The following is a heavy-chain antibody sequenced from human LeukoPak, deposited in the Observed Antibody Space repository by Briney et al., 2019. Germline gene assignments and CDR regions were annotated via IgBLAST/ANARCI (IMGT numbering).Heavy chain of an antibody. V-gene: IGHV4-59*01. CDR3: ARNRGVCTGGSCYSYWFDP. D-gene: IGHD2-15*01. CDR2: IYYCGST. CDR1: GGSISKYY. Sequence: SETLSLPCTLSGGSISKYYWSWIRKPTGKGLEGSGYIYYCGSTNYNPSLKSRVTISVDTSMNQFSLKLSSVPAADTAVYYCARNRGVCTGGSCYSYWFDPWGQGTLVTVSS. J-gene: IGHJ5*02.